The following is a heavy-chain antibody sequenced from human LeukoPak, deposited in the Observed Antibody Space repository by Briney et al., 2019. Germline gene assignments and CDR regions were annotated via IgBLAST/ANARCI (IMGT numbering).Heavy chain of an antibody. J-gene: IGHJ4*02. D-gene: IGHD2-2*01. V-gene: IGHV3-49*04. CDR2: IQAKAYGGAT. CDR3: TRAPHPRCSSSGCYLDY. Sequence: KTGGSLRLSCSTSGFTFGYYAMSWVRQAPGKGLEWVGFIQAKAYGGATKYAASVNGRFSISRDDSQSIANLQMNDLKTEDTAVYYCTRAPHPRCSSSGCYLDYWGQGTLVTVSS. CDR1: GFTFGYYA.